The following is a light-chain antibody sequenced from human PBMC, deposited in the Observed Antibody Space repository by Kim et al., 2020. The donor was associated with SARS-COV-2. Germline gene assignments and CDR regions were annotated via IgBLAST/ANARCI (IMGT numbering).Light chain of an antibody. CDR3: SSYTSSSTHGV. CDR1: SSDVGGYNY. CDR2: DVS. J-gene: IGLJ2*01. Sequence: QSVLTQPASVSGSPGQSITISCTGTSSDVGGYNYVSWYQQHPGKAPKLMIYDVSHRPSGVSNRFSGSKSGNTASLTISGLQAEDEADYYCSSYTSSSTHGVFGGGTQLTVL. V-gene: IGLV2-14*03.